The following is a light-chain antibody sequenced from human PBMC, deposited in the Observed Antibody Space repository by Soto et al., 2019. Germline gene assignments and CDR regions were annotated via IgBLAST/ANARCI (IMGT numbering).Light chain of an antibody. CDR2: GAA. J-gene: IGKJ4*01. Sequence: EIVMTQSPDTLSVSPGERATLSCRASQSVFSSLAWYQQKPGQAPRLLIYGAATRATGIPARFSGSGSGTEFTLTISSLQSEDFAVYYCQQRSVWPLTFGGGTRVEIK. CDR3: QQRSVWPLT. V-gene: IGKV3-15*01. CDR1: QSVFSS.